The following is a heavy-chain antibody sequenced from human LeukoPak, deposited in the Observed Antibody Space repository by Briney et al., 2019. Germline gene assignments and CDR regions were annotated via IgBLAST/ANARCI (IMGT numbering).Heavy chain of an antibody. CDR1: GGSISYYY. D-gene: IGHD6-19*01. CDR3: ARTGGSYRSDWPLDF. V-gene: IGHV4-59*01. J-gene: IGHJ4*02. CDR2: IYSSGST. Sequence: SETLSLTCTVSGGSISYYYWGWIRQPPGKGLEWIGYIYSSGSTTYNPSLKSRVTISLDTSKNQLSLKLTSVTAADTAVYYCARTGGSYRSDWPLDFWGQGTLVTVSS.